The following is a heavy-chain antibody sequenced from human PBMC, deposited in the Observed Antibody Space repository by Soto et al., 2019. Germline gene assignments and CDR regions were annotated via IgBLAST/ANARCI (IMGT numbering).Heavy chain of an antibody. CDR3: ARVGHRSGYYTLGYYYYGMDV. J-gene: IGHJ6*02. CDR2: INHSGST. Sequence: SETLPLTCAVYGGSFSGYYWSWIRQPPGKGLEWIGEINHSGSTNYNPSLKSRVTISVDTSKNQFSLKLSSVTAADTAVYYCARVGHRSGYYTLGYYYYGMDVWGQGTTVTVSS. D-gene: IGHD3-3*01. V-gene: IGHV4-34*01. CDR1: GGSFSGYY.